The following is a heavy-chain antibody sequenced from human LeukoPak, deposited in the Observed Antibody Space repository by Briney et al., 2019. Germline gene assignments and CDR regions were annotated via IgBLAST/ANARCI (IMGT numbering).Heavy chain of an antibody. Sequence: GGSLRLSCAASGFTFSDYYMSWIRQAPGKGLEWLSYISGGSRYTNYADSVKGRFTISRENAKNSLYLQMNILRAEDTAVYYCARDRRDIDYWCQGTLVTVSS. V-gene: IGHV3-11*06. CDR2: ISGGSRYT. CDR3: ARDRRDIDY. CDR1: GFTFSDYY. D-gene: IGHD5-24*01. J-gene: IGHJ4*02.